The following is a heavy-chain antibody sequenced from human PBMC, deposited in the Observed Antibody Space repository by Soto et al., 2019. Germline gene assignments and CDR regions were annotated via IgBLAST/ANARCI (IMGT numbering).Heavy chain of an antibody. Sequence: QVQLVHSGPEVKKPGASVKVSCKTSGYTFINYGISWVRQAPGQGLEWMGWINPDNGNTNFAQRLQGRVTMTADRSMRTAYMELRSLRFDDTAMYYCARVGGAVVTADYWGQGTLVTVSS. V-gene: IGHV1-18*01. CDR1: GYTFINYG. D-gene: IGHD1-26*01. J-gene: IGHJ4*02. CDR2: INPDNGNT. CDR3: ARVGGAVVTADY.